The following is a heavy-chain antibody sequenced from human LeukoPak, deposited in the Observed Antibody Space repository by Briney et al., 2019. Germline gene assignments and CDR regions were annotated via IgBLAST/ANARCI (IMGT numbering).Heavy chain of an antibody. Sequence: SETLSLTCTVSGGSISSYYWSWIRQPPGKGLEWIGYIYYSRSTNYNPSLKSRVTISVDTSKNQFSLKLSSVTAADTAVYYCAAKDYYGSSWTFDYWGQGTLVTVSS. J-gene: IGHJ4*02. CDR3: AAKDYYGSSWTFDY. D-gene: IGHD3-10*01. CDR2: IYYSRST. V-gene: IGHV4-59*01. CDR1: GGSISSYY.